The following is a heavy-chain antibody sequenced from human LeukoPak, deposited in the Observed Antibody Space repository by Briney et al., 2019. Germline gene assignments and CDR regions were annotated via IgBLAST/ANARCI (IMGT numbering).Heavy chain of an antibody. Sequence: GSLRLSCAASAFTFSNYWMSWIRQPPGKGLEWIGYIYQSGSTNYNPSVKSRVTTSVDTSKNQFSLKLSSVTAADTAVYYCARHDSIVGGDWFDPWGQGTLVTVSS. CDR1: AFTFSNYW. V-gene: IGHV4-59*08. J-gene: IGHJ5*02. CDR2: IYQSGST. D-gene: IGHD1-26*01. CDR3: ARHDSIVGGDWFDP.